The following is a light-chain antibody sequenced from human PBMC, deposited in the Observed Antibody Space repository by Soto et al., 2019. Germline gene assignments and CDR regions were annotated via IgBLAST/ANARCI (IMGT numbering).Light chain of an antibody. CDR2: DAS. Sequence: EIVLTQSPATLALSPGERATLSCRASQGVSSYLAWYQQKPGQAPRLLIYDASNRATGIPARFSGSGSGTDFTLTISSLEPEDFAVYYCQHRSNWPSFGPGTKVDIK. J-gene: IGKJ3*01. CDR3: QHRSNWPS. V-gene: IGKV3-11*01. CDR1: QGVSSY.